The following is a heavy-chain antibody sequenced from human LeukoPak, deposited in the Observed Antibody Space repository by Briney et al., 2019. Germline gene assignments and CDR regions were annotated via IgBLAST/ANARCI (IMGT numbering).Heavy chain of an antibody. J-gene: IGHJ4*02. V-gene: IGHV4-4*09. Sequence: PSETLSLTCTVSGGSISSYYWSWIRQPPGKGLEWIGYIYTSGSTNYNPSLKSRVTISVDTSKNQFSLKLSSVTAADTAVYYCARGRLVGATGGDFDYWGQGTLVTVSS. D-gene: IGHD1-26*01. CDR2: IYTSGST. CDR1: GGSISSYY. CDR3: ARGRLVGATGGDFDY.